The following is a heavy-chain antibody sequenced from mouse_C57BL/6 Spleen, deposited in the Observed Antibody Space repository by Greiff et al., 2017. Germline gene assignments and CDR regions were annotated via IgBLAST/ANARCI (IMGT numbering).Heavy chain of an antibody. CDR1: GYTFTDYE. V-gene: IGHV1-15*01. J-gene: IGHJ3*01. CDR2: IDPETGGT. CDR3: TRQVGFAY. Sequence: VQLVESGAELVRPGASVTLSCKASGYTFTDYEMHWVKQTPVHGLEWIGAIDPETGGTAYNQKFKGKAILTADKSSSTAYMELRSLTSEDSAVYYCTRQVGFAYWGQGTLVTVSA.